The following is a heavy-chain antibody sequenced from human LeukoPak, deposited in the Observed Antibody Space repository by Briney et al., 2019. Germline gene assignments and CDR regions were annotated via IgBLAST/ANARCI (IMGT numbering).Heavy chain of an antibody. CDR2: INPKSGGT. D-gene: IGHD6-13*01. J-gene: IGHJ3*02. V-gene: IGHV1-2*02. Sequence: GASVKVSCKASGYTFTGYYMHWVRQAPGQGLEWMGWINPKSGGTNYAQKFQGRVTMTRDTSISTAYMELSRLRSDDTAVYYCARDYYEPTSSSWYGIQSVAFDIWGQGTMVTVSS. CDR3: ARDYYEPTSSSWYGIQSVAFDI. CDR1: GYTFTGYY.